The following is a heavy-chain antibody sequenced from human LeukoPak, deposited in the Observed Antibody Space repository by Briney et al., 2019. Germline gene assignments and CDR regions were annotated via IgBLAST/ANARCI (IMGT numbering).Heavy chain of an antibody. CDR3: ARGPYYETSGYFYY. D-gene: IGHD3-22*01. CDR1: GFTFSRHS. J-gene: IGHJ4*02. CDR2: IKEDGTEK. Sequence: GGSLRLSCEVSGFTFSRHSMSWVRQAPGKGLEWVAKIKEDGTEKYYVGSVEGRFTISRDNARNTLYLQMNSLRAEDTALYYCARGPYYETSGYFYYWGQGTLVTVSS. V-gene: IGHV3-7*03.